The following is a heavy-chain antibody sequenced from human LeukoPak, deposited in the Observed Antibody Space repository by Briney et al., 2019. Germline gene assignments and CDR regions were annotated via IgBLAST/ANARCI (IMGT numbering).Heavy chain of an antibody. CDR1: GFTFSTYS. CDR3: ARDPNSGSSRLFDP. J-gene: IGHJ5*02. Sequence: GGSLRLSCAASGFTFSTYSMNWVRQAPGKGLEWVSSISSSSSYIYYADSVKGRFTISRDNAKNSLYLQMNSLRAEDTAVYYCARDPNSGSSRLFDPWGQGTLVTVSS. V-gene: IGHV3-21*01. CDR2: ISSSSSYI. D-gene: IGHD1-26*01.